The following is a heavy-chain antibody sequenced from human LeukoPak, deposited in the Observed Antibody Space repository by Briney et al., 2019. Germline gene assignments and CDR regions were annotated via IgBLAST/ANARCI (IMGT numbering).Heavy chain of an antibody. J-gene: IGHJ4*02. CDR3: ASGRGYDYVWGSYRPAPFDY. Sequence: PSETLSLTCAVYGGSFSGYYWGWIRQPPGKGLEWIGSIYYSGSTYYNPSLKSRVTISVDTSKNQFSLKLSSVTAADTAVYYCASGRGYDYVWGSYRPAPFDYWGQGTLVTVSS. CDR2: IYYSGST. CDR1: GGSFSGYY. D-gene: IGHD3-16*02. V-gene: IGHV4-34*01.